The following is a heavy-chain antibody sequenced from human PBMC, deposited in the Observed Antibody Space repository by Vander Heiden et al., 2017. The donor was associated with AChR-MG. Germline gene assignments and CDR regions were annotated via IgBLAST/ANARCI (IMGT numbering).Heavy chain of an antibody. Sequence: QVQLQQWGAGLLKPSETLSLTCAVYGGSFSGYYWSWIRQPPGKGLEWIGEINHSGSTNYNPSLKSRVTISVDTSKNQFSLKLSSVTAADTAVYYCARGAWLLTVNYYYGMDVWGQGTTVTVSS. D-gene: IGHD3-9*01. CDR3: ARGAWLLTVNYYYGMDV. CDR1: GGSFSGYY. V-gene: IGHV4-34*01. CDR2: INHSGST. J-gene: IGHJ6*02.